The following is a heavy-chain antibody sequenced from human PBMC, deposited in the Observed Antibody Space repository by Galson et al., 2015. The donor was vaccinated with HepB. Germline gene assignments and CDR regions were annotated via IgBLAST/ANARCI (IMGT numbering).Heavy chain of an antibody. CDR3: ARGFEDWGYSYGISAFDI. CDR1: GFTFSSYA. J-gene: IGHJ3*02. V-gene: IGHV3-30-3*01. CDR2: ISYDGSNK. D-gene: IGHD5-18*01. Sequence: SLRLSCAASGFTFSSYAMHWVRQAPGKGLEWVAVISYDGSNKYYADSVKGRFTISRDNSKNTLYLQMNSLRAEDTAVYYCARGFEDWGYSYGISAFDIWGQGTMVTVSS.